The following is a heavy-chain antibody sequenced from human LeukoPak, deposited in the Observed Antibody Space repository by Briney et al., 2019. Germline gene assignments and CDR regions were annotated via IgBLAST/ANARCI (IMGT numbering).Heavy chain of an antibody. CDR1: GFTFKSYA. CDR2: ITNGGTA. CDR3: AKGYFGSGSYYNPYFDY. V-gene: IGHV3-23*01. D-gene: IGHD3-10*01. Sequence: GGSLRLSCVASGFTFKSYAMNWVRQVPGKGLEWVSGITNGGTAHYGDSVKGRFTIPRDNSKSSLYLQMNTLSAEDTAVYYCAKGYFGSGSYYNPYFDYWGQGTLVTVSS. J-gene: IGHJ4*02.